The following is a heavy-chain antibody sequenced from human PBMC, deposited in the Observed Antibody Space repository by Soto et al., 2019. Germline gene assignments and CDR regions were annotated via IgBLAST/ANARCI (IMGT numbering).Heavy chain of an antibody. J-gene: IGHJ4*02. CDR1: GLSLSNTY. D-gene: IGHD1-26*01. CDR2: IGSKREGERE. CDR3: VTSGVGVVRLDN. Sequence: EVQLVESGGGLVKPGGSLRLSCAASGLSLSNTYMDWVRQAPGKGLEWVGRIGSKREGEREDYGAPAKGMFSISRDESKNTLYLQVDSLKSEDSGVYYYVTSGVGVVRLDNWGQGTLVTVSS. V-gene: IGHV3-15*07.